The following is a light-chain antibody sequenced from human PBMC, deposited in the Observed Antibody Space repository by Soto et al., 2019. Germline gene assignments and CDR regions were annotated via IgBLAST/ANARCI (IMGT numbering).Light chain of an antibody. V-gene: IGLV1-44*01. Sequence: QSFLVQPPSASGTPGQRITISCSGSTSNIESHPVNWFQQVPGAPPKLLIKTNNQRPSGVPDRFSGSKSGASASLAISGLQSEDEGTYYCATWDDSRNGVFGSGTKVTVL. CDR2: TNN. CDR1: TSNIESHP. CDR3: ATWDDSRNGV. J-gene: IGLJ1*01.